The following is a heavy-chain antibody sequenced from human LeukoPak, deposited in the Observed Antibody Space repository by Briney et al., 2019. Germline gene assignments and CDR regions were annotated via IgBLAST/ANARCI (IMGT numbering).Heavy chain of an antibody. Sequence: MTSETLSLTCAVYGGSFSGYYWSWIRQPPGKGLEWIGYIYYSGSTNYNPSLKSRVTISVDTSKNQFSLKLSSVTAADTAVYYCARVRVSQINDAFDIWGQGTMVTVSS. J-gene: IGHJ3*02. D-gene: IGHD3-10*01. CDR2: IYYSGST. CDR3: ARVRVSQINDAFDI. V-gene: IGHV4-59*01. CDR1: GGSFSGYY.